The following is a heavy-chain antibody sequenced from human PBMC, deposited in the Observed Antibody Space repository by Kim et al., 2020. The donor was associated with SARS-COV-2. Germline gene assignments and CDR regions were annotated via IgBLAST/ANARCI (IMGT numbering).Heavy chain of an antibody. Sequence: GGSLRLSCAASGLTFSSYWMHWVRQAPGKGLVWVSRINGDGSSTSYADTVKGRFTISRDNAKNALYLQMNSLRDEDTAVYYCSSSSSSSWYRYFDYWGQG. V-gene: IGHV3-74*01. D-gene: IGHD6-13*01. CDR3: SSSSSSSWYRYFDY. CDR1: GLTFSSYW. J-gene: IGHJ4*02. CDR2: INGDGSST.